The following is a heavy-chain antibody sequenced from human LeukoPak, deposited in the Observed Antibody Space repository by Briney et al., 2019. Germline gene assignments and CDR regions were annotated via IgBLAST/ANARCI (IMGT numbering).Heavy chain of an antibody. V-gene: IGHV3-64*01. Sequence: GGSLRLSCAASGFTFSDYGMHWVRQAPGKGRQYLSGISINGGSTYYVNSVRGRVTISRDNSKNTLFLQMDSLSIEDMGVYYCARDRSSRRWSDAFDLWGQGTTVIVSS. CDR1: GFTFSDYG. CDR2: ISINGGST. D-gene: IGHD3-10*01. CDR3: ARDRSSRRWSDAFDL. J-gene: IGHJ3*01.